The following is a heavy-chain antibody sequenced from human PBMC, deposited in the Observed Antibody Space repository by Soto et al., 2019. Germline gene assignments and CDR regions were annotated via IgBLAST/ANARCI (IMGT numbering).Heavy chain of an antibody. D-gene: IGHD2-15*01. CDR3: ARYGGNSYDAFDI. V-gene: IGHV4-59*01. CDR2: VYYSGST. Sequence: SETLSLTCTVSGGSISSYYWSWIRQPPGKGLEWIGYVYYSGSTNYNPSLKSRGTISVDTSKNQFSLKLSSVTAADTAVYYCARYGGNSYDAFDIWGQGTMVTVSS. CDR1: GGSISSYY. J-gene: IGHJ3*02.